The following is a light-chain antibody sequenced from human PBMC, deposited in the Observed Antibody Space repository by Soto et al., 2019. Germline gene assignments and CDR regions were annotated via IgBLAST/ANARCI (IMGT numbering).Light chain of an antibody. Sequence: IKVTHGPVPWCATVGVEVDMTRRASQGNRNGLGRSQQKPGQAPKRLIYAASSLQSGVPSRFSGSGSGTDFTFTISSLQPEDIATYSCQQYSHLITFGQGTRLEI. CDR3: QQYSHLIT. CDR2: AAS. V-gene: IGKV1-17*01. J-gene: IGKJ5*01. CDR1: QGNRNG.